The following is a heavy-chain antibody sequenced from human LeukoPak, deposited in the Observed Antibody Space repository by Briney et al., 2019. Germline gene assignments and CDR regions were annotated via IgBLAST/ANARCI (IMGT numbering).Heavy chain of an antibody. J-gene: IGHJ4*02. CDR1: GGSISSSSYY. Sequence: SETLSLTCTVSGGSISSSSYYWGWIRQPPGKGLEWIGSIYYSGSTYYNPSLKSRVTISVDTSKNQFSLKLSSVTAAETAVYYCARYIAAAGTLWGQGTLVTVSS. CDR2: IYYSGST. V-gene: IGHV4-39*01. CDR3: ARYIAAAGTL. D-gene: IGHD6-13*01.